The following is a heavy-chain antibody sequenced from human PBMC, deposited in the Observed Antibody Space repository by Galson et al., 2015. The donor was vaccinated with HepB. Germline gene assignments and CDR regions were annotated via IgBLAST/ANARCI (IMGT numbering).Heavy chain of an antibody. CDR1: GYTFTSYG. D-gene: IGHD6-19*01. CDR3: ARASQGSIAVAGIIGYYYYGMDV. J-gene: IGHJ6*02. CDR2: ISAYNGNT. Sequence: SVKVSCKASGYTFTSYGISWVRQAPGQGLEWMGWISAYNGNTNYAQKLQGRVTMTTDTSTSTAYMELRSLRSDDTAVYYCARASQGSIAVAGIIGYYYYGMDVWGQGTTVTVSS. V-gene: IGHV1-18*01.